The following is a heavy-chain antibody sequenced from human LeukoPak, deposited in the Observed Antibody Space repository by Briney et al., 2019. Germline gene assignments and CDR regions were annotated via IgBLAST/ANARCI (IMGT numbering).Heavy chain of an antibody. CDR2: INSDGSIR. J-gene: IGHJ4*02. Sequence: PGVSLRLSCAASGFTFSSYWMHWVRQAPGKGLVWVSRINSDGSIRNYVDSVKGRFTISRDNGKNTLYLEMSSLRAEDTAVYYCAKARGPAATHPDYWGQGTLVTVSS. V-gene: IGHV3-74*01. CDR1: GFTFSSYW. CDR3: AKARGPAATHPDY. D-gene: IGHD6-25*01.